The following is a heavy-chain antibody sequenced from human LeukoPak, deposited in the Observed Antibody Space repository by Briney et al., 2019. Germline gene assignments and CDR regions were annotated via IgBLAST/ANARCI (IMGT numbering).Heavy chain of an antibody. D-gene: IGHD6-19*01. CDR3: AREEAVAGHFDY. V-gene: IGHV4-30-2*01. CDR1: GGSISSGGYS. CDR2: IYHSGST. J-gene: IGHJ4*02. Sequence: SETLSLTCAVSGGSISSGGYSWSWIRRPPGKGLEWIGYIYHSGSTYYDPSLKSRVTISVDRSKNQFSLKLSSVTAADTAVYYCAREEAVAGHFDYWGQATLVTVSS.